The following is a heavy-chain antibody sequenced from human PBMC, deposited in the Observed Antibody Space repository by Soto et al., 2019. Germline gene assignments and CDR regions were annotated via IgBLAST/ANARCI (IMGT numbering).Heavy chain of an antibody. CDR3: ARDSPHDSSGYYPDY. Sequence: QVQLVESGGGVVQPGRSLRLSCAASGFTFSSYAMHWVRQAPGKGLEWVAVISYDGSNKYYADSVKGRFTISRDNSKNTLYLQMNRLRAEDTAVYYCARDSPHDSSGYYPDYWGQGTLVTASS. CDR1: GFTFSSYA. J-gene: IGHJ4*02. V-gene: IGHV3-30-3*01. D-gene: IGHD3-22*01. CDR2: ISYDGSNK.